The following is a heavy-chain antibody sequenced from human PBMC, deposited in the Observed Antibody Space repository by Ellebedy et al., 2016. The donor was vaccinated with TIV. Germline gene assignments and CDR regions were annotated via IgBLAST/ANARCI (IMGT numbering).Heavy chain of an antibody. J-gene: IGHJ4*02. D-gene: IGHD5/OR15-5a*01. V-gene: IGHV3-21*06. CDR1: GFNFNNYN. Sequence: GESLKISXIASGFNFNNYNMYWVRQAPGKGLEWVSYISSSSKFTDFGDSVKGRFTISRDNAKNTLYLQMNSLRAEDTAVYYCARDLSGSSDYWGQGTLVTVSS. CDR2: ISSSSKFT. CDR3: ARDLSGSSDY.